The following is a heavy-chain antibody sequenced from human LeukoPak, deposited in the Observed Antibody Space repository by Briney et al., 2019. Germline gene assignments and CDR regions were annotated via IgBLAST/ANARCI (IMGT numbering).Heavy chain of an antibody. Sequence: GRSLRLSCAASGFTFSSYAMHWVRQAPGKGLEWVAVISYDGSNKYYADSVKGRFTISRDNSKNTLYLQMNSLRAEDTAVYYCAREDPYMPSGPKGCFDYWGQGTLVTVSS. CDR1: GFTFSSYA. CDR3: AREDPYMPSGPKGCFDY. D-gene: IGHD3-16*02. CDR2: ISYDGSNK. V-gene: IGHV3-30*04. J-gene: IGHJ4*02.